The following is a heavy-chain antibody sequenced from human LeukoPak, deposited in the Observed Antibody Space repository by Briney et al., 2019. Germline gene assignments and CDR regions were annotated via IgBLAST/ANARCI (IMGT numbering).Heavy chain of an antibody. D-gene: IGHD3-10*01. CDR3: ARVKGSGSYYNEAGDY. CDR2: ISSSSSYI. Sequence: PGGSLRLSCAASGFTFSSYAMSWVRQAPGKGLEWVSSISSSSSYIYYADSVKGRFTISRDNAKNSLYLQMNSLRAKDTAVYYCARVKGSGSYYNEAGDYWGQGTLVTVSS. V-gene: IGHV3-21*01. J-gene: IGHJ4*02. CDR1: GFTFSSYA.